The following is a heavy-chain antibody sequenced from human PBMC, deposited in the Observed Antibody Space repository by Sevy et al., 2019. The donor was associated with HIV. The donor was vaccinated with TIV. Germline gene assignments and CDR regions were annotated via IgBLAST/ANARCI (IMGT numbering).Heavy chain of an antibody. CDR3: ARDRAYSAVDY. CDR2: INEDGSRL. CDR1: GFTFSDSW. J-gene: IGHJ4*02. D-gene: IGHD5-18*01. V-gene: IGHV3-7*01. Sequence: GGSLRLSCVASGFTFSDSWMIWVRQAPGKGLERIAFINEDGSRLGYVDSVRGRFTISRENIKNSLYLQMNNLRAEDTALNFWARDRAYSAVDYWGQGTLVTVSS.